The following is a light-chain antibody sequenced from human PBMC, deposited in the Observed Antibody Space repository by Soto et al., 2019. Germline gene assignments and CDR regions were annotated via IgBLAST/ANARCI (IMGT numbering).Light chain of an antibody. J-gene: IGKJ4*01. Sequence: EIVLTQSPGTLSLSPGERATLSCRASQTVRTNYLAWFQHKPGQAPRLLIYGASSRATGIPDRFSGSGSGTDFTLTINRLEPEDFAVYCCQQYSDSPLTCGGGTKVEIK. V-gene: IGKV3-20*01. CDR3: QQYSDSPLT. CDR1: QTVRTNY. CDR2: GAS.